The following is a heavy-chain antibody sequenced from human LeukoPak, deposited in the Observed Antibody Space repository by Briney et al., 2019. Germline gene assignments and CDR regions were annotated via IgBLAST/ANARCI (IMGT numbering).Heavy chain of an antibody. CDR1: GYSFTTYW. Sequence: GESLKISCKGSGYSFTTYWIGWVRQMPGKVLEYMGIIYPGDSDTRYSPSFQGHLTISADKSINTAYLQWSSLRASDTAIYYCVRLSILGDTQNYFDYWGQGTLVTVSS. CDR2: IYPGDSDT. CDR3: VRLSILGDTQNYFDY. V-gene: IGHV5-51*01. D-gene: IGHD1-26*01. J-gene: IGHJ4*02.